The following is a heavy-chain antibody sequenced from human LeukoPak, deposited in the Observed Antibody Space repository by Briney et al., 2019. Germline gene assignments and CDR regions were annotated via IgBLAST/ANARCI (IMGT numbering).Heavy chain of an antibody. CDR1: GFTFSDYY. V-gene: IGHV3-11*01. J-gene: IGHJ4*02. CDR3: ARDYYDSSGYYNY. Sequence: GGSLRLSCAASGFTFSDYYMSWIRQAPGKGLEWVSYISSSGSTIYYADSVKGRFTISRDNAKSSLYLQMNSLRVEDTAVYYCARDYYDSSGYYNYWGQGTLVTVSS. D-gene: IGHD3-22*01. CDR2: ISSSGSTI.